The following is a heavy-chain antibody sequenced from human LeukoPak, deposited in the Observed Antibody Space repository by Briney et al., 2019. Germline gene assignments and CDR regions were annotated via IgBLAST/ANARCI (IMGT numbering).Heavy chain of an antibody. Sequence: SETLSLTCAVYGGSFSGYYWSWIRQPPGKGLEWIGEINHSGSTNYNPSLKSRVTISVDTSKNQFSLKLSSVTAEDTAMYYCVRGSPGYSSSWHAYWGQGTLVTVSS. CDR1: GGSFSGYY. J-gene: IGHJ4*02. D-gene: IGHD6-13*01. CDR3: VRGSPGYSSSWHAY. V-gene: IGHV4-34*01. CDR2: INHSGST.